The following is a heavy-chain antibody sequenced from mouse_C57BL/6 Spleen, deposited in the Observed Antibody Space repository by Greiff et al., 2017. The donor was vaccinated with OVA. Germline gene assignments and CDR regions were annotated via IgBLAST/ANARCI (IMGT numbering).Heavy chain of an antibody. J-gene: IGHJ1*03. CDR1: GYAFSSYW. V-gene: IGHV1-80*01. Sequence: QVHVKQSGAELVKPGASVKISCKASGYAFSSYWMNWVKQRPGKGLEWIGQIYPGDGDTNYNGKFKGKATLTADKSSSTAYMQLSSLTSEDSAVYFCARGYYGSSYLYFDVWGTGTTVTVSS. CDR3: ARGYYGSSYLYFDV. D-gene: IGHD1-1*01. CDR2: IYPGDGDT.